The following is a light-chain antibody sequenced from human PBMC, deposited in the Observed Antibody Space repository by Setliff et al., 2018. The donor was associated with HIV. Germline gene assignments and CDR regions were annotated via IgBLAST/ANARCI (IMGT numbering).Light chain of an antibody. J-gene: IGLJ1*01. Sequence: SALTQPTSVSGSPGQSITISCTGTSSDVGGYNYVSWYQHRPGKAPKVVIYEVSNRPSGVSNRFSGSKSGNTASLTISGLQAEEEADYYCSSYAITNTLPFGTGTKVTVL. CDR3: SSYAITNTLP. V-gene: IGLV2-14*01. CDR2: EVS. CDR1: SSDVGGYNY.